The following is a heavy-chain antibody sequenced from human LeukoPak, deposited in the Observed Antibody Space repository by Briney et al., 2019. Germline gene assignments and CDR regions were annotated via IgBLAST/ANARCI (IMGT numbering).Heavy chain of an antibody. CDR2: INSDGSRT. CDR1: GFTFSSNW. Sequence: GGSLRLSCAASGFTFSSNWMHWVRQAPGKGLVWVSRINSDGSRTSYADSVKGRFTISRDNAKNTLYLQMNSLRVEDTAVYYCAKVAKYYYGPETYYFFEQWGQGTPVTASS. CDR3: AKVAKYYYGPETYYFFEQ. V-gene: IGHV3-74*01. D-gene: IGHD3-10*01. J-gene: IGHJ4*02.